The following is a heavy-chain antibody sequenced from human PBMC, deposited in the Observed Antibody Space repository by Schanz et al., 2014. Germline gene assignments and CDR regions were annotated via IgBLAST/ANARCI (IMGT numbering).Heavy chain of an antibody. J-gene: IGHJ3*01. V-gene: IGHV3-48*01. CDR3: ARYYESPLSSPRHDAFDV. CDR1: GITFSGYS. Sequence: EVQLVESGGGLAQPGGSLRLSCAASGITFSGYSMNWVRQAPGKGLEWVSYISGSSSTKYYADSVKGRFTISRDNGKKSLYLQMNSGRAEDGAVYCWARYYESPLSSPRHDAFDVWGQGTVVTVSS. D-gene: IGHD3-16*01. CDR2: ISGSSSTK.